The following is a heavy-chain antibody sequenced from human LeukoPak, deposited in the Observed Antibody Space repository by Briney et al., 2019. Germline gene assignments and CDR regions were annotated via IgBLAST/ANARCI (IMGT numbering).Heavy chain of an antibody. CDR3: ARESWHNWHDY. V-gene: IGHV1-18*04. D-gene: IGHD1-1*01. J-gene: IGHJ4*02. CDR2: ISSYNGNT. CDR1: LYIFTNYG. Sequence: ASVNVSFKASLYIFTNYGISGVRQPAGQEVEGMGWISSYNGNTNYAKKLQGRVTMIRDTTTRTDYMELRSLRSDDTAVYYCARESWHNWHDYWGQGTLVTVSS.